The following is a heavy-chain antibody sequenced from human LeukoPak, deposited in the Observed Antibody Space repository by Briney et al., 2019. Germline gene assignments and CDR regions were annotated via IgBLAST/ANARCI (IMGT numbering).Heavy chain of an antibody. V-gene: IGHV1-2*02. D-gene: IGHD3-10*01. CDR2: INPNSGGT. Sequence: GASVKVSCKASGYTFTGYYMHWVRQAPGQGLEWMGWINPNSGGTNYAQKFQGRVTMTRDTSISTAYMELSRLRSDDTAVYYCARVRPPYNMVRGPHRRNWFDPWGQGTLVTVSS. CDR3: ARVRPPYNMVRGPHRRNWFDP. J-gene: IGHJ5*02. CDR1: GYTFTGYY.